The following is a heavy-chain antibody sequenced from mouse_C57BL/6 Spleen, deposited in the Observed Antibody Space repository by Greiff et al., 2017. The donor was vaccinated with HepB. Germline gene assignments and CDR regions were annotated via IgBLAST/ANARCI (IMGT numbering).Heavy chain of an antibody. CDR3: ARTYYSNYYYAMDY. Sequence: EVKLVESGGGLVKPGGSLKLSCAASGFTFSSYAMSWVRQTPEKRLEWVATISAGGSYTYYPDNVKGRFTIARDNAKNNLYLQMSHLKSEDTAMYYCARTYYSNYYYAMDYWGQGTSVTVSS. J-gene: IGHJ4*01. CDR1: GFTFSSYA. CDR2: ISAGGSYT. V-gene: IGHV5-4*03. D-gene: IGHD2-5*01.